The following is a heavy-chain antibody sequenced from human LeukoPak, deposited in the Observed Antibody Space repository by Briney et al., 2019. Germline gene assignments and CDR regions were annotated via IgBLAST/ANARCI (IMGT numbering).Heavy chain of an antibody. J-gene: IGHJ4*02. D-gene: IGHD2-15*01. CDR1: GYSISSGYY. CDR3: ARGGSRIVVVVAARKPHYFDY. Sequence: SETLSLTCAVSGYSISSGYYWGWIRQPPGKGLEWIGIIYHSGSTNYNPSLKSRVTISVDTSKNQFSLKLSSVTAADTAVYYCARGGSRIVVVVAARKPHYFDYWGQGTLVTVSS. V-gene: IGHV4-38-2*01. CDR2: IYHSGST.